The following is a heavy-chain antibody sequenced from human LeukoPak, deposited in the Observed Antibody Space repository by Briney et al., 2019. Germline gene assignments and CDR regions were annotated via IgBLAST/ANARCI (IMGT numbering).Heavy chain of an antibody. CDR2: TNPNGGDT. CDR1: GYNFPAYF. Sequence: ASVKVSCKVAGYNFPAYFMHWVRQAHGQGLEWMGRTNPNGGDTNYAQKFQGRVTMTSDTSISTAYMELNSLMSDDTAVYYCVRVGFTTSWSNFDYWGQGTLVTVSS. CDR3: VRVGFTTSWSNFDY. J-gene: IGHJ4*02. V-gene: IGHV1-2*06. D-gene: IGHD2-2*01.